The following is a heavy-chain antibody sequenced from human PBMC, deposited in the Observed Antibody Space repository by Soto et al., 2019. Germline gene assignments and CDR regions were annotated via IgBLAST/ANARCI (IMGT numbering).Heavy chain of an antibody. D-gene: IGHD2-21*01. CDR1: GFIFRDAW. J-gene: IGHJ4*02. V-gene: IGHV3-15*05. Sequence: ETLSLTCAASGFIFRDAWISWVRQAPGKGLEWIGRVKSKSEGGTTDYAALVKGRFTVSRDDSINTVSLQMDSLKMEDTAVYFCVAGSPFEYWGQGTLVTVSS. CDR3: VAGSPFEY. CDR2: VKSKSEGGTT.